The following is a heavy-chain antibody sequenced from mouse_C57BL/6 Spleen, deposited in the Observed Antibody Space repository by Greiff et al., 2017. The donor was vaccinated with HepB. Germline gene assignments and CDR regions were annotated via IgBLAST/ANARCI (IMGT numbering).Heavy chain of an antibody. D-gene: IGHD2-5*01. Sequence: VKLMESGAELVRPGTSVKVSCKASGYAFTNYLIEWVKQRPGQGLEWIGVINPGSGGTNYNEKFKGKATLTADKSSSTAYMQLSSLTSEDSAVYFCAREGYSNYFDYWGQGTTLTVSS. J-gene: IGHJ2*01. CDR2: INPGSGGT. CDR3: AREGYSNYFDY. V-gene: IGHV1-54*01. CDR1: GYAFTNYL.